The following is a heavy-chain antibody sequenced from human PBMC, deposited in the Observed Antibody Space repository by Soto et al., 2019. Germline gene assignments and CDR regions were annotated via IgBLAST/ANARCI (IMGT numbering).Heavy chain of an antibody. Sequence: SETLSLTCAVSGGSISSSTWWSWVRQPPGKVLEWIGDIYHGGSTHYNPSLKSRVTISVDKSKNQFSLKLSSVTAADTAVYYCARSRGYYDTSGYYYYWGQGTLVTVSS. CDR3: ARSRGYYDTSGYYYY. CDR1: GGSISSSTW. J-gene: IGHJ4*02. D-gene: IGHD3-22*01. V-gene: IGHV4-4*02. CDR2: IYHGGST.